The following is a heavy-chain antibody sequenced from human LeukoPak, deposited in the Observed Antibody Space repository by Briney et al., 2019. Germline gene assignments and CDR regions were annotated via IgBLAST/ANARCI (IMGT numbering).Heavy chain of an antibody. CDR1: GYTLTELS. V-gene: IGHV1-24*01. Sequence: ASVKVSCKVSGYTLTELSMHWVRQAPGKGLEWMGGFDPEDGETIYAQKFQGGVTMTEDTSTDTAYMELSSLRSEDTAVYYCATKDGYGDAFDIWGQGTMVTVSS. CDR2: FDPEDGET. D-gene: IGHD5-24*01. J-gene: IGHJ3*02. CDR3: ATKDGYGDAFDI.